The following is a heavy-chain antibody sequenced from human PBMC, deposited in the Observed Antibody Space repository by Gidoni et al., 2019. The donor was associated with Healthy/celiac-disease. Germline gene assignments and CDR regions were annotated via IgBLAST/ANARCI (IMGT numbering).Heavy chain of an antibody. J-gene: IGHJ6*02. CDR2: MNPNSGNS. CDR1: GYTFTSYD. V-gene: IGHV1-8*01. D-gene: IGHD3-3*01. Sequence: QVQLVQTGAEVMKHGASVKVSCTASGYTFTSYDINWVRQATGHGLEWLGWMNPNSGNSGYAQKVQGRVTMTRNTSISTAYMELSSLRSEDTAVYYCARGRLGGDFWSGYYSHYYYYGMDVWGQGTTVTVSS. CDR3: ARGRLGGDFWSGYYSHYYYYGMDV.